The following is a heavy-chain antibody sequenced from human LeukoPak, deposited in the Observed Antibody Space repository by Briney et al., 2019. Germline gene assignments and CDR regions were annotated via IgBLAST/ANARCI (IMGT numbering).Heavy chain of an antibody. CDR2: ISYDGSNK. CDR1: GFTFSTSG. Sequence: GGSLRLSCAASGFTFSTSGMHWVRQAPGKGLEWVAVISYDGSNKYYTDSVKGRFTISRDNSKNTLYLQMNSLSAEDTAVYYCTKDMALILVTDNGMDVWGQGTTVTVSS. V-gene: IGHV3-30*18. D-gene: IGHD2-21*02. J-gene: IGHJ6*02. CDR3: TKDMALILVTDNGMDV.